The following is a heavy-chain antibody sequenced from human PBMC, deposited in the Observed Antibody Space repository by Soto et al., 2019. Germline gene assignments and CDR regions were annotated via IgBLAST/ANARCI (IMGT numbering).Heavy chain of an antibody. CDR1: GFTFSSYG. V-gene: IGHV3-30*18. Sequence: GGSLRLSCAASGFTFSSYGMHWVRQAPGKGLEWVAVISYDGSNKYYADSVKGRFTISRDNSKNTLYLQMNSLRAEDTAAYYCAKGISITIFGVVMVYYGMDVWGQGTTVTVSS. D-gene: IGHD3-3*01. CDR3: AKGISITIFGVVMVYYGMDV. J-gene: IGHJ6*02. CDR2: ISYDGSNK.